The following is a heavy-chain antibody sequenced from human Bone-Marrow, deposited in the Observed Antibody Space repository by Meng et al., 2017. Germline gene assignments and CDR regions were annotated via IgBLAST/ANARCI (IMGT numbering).Heavy chain of an antibody. V-gene: IGHV1-69*05. Sequence: SVKVSCKASGGTFSSYAISWVRQAPGQGLEWMGGIIPIFGTANYAQKFQGRVTITTDESTSTAYMELSSLRSGDTAVYYCARDSFYYNWLDPWGQGTLVTVSS. CDR2: IIPIFGTA. D-gene: IGHD2/OR15-2a*01. CDR3: ARDSFYYNWLDP. CDR1: GGTFSSYA. J-gene: IGHJ5*02.